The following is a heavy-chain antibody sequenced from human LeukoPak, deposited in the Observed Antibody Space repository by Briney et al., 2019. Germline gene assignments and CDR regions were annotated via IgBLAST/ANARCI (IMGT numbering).Heavy chain of an antibody. V-gene: IGHV3-66*01. CDR3: ARDRGSGSYDY. Sequence: PGGSLRLSCAASGLSVSTNYMSWVRQTPEKGLEWVSILYSGGSAYYPDSLNGRFTISRDNSKNTLYLQMNSLRAEDTAVYYCARDRGSGSYDYWGQGTLVTVSS. CDR2: LYSGGSA. D-gene: IGHD1-26*01. J-gene: IGHJ4*02. CDR1: GLSVSTNY.